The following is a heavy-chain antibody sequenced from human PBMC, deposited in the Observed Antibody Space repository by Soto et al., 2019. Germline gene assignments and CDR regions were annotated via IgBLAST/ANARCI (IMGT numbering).Heavy chain of an antibody. CDR1: GFPFGRSA. J-gene: IGHJ4*02. Sequence: EVQLLESGGGLVQPGGSLRLSCAASGFPFGRSAMSWVRQAPGMGLEWVSTIISDTARTHYADSVKGRFTISRDSSKNTMFLQMTSLRAADTAVSYCATPDCSGAACSPPGWGQGTLVSVSS. CDR2: IISDTART. D-gene: IGHD2-15*01. V-gene: IGHV3-23*01. CDR3: ATPDCSGAACSPPG.